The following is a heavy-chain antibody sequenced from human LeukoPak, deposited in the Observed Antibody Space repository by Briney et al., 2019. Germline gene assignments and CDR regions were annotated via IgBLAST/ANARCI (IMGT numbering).Heavy chain of an antibody. V-gene: IGHV3-30*09. CDR2: TSYDGTNK. CDR1: GFSFSSHT. Sequence: GGSLRLSCTASGFSFSSHTMHWVRQAPGKGLEWVALTSYDGTNKYDADSAEGRFAISRDNSKNTLYLQMNSLRTEDTAVYYCARDPTYCSSTSCYSWFDYWGQGTLVTVSS. J-gene: IGHJ4*02. CDR3: ARDPTYCSSTSCYSWFDY. D-gene: IGHD2-2*01.